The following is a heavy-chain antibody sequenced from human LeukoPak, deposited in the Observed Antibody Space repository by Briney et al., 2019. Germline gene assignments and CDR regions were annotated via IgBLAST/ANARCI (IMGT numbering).Heavy chain of an antibody. V-gene: IGHV3-23*01. J-gene: IGHJ4*02. CDR2: ISGSGGST. CDR3: AKGYGSGSSRYYFDY. CDR1: GFTFSSYA. Sequence: GGSLRLSCAASGFTFSSYAMSWVRQAPGKGLEWVSTISGSGGSTYYADSVKGRFTISRDNSKSTLYLQMNSLRAEDTAVYYCAKGYGSGSSRYYFDYWGQGTLVTVSS. D-gene: IGHD3-10*01.